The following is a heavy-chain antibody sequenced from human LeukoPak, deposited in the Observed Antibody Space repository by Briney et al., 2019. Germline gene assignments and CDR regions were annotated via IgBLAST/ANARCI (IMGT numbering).Heavy chain of an antibody. CDR1: GGSISSGSYY. J-gene: IGHJ4*02. V-gene: IGHV4-61*02. CDR2: IYTSGST. Sequence: PSQTLSLTCTVSGGSISSGSYYWSWIRQPAGKGLEWIGRIYTSGSTNYNPSLKSRVTISVDTSKNQFSLKLSSVTAADTAVYYCARCARDILTGYYSSYYFDYWGQGTLVTVSS. D-gene: IGHD3-9*01. CDR3: ARCARDILTGYYSSYYFDY.